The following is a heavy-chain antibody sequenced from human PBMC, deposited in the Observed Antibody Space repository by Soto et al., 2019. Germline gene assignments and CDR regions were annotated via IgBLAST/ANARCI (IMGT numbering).Heavy chain of an antibody. CDR1: GYTFTSYG. CDR3: ASDSGYVLGSDAFDI. V-gene: IGHV1-18*01. CDR2: ISTYNGNT. D-gene: IGHD3-22*01. Sequence: QVQLVQSGAEVKKPGASVKVSCKTSGYTFTSYGITWVRQAPGQGLEWMGWISTYNGNTNYAQKLQDRVTMTTDTSTSTAYMELWSLRSEDTAVYYCASDSGYVLGSDAFDIWGQGTMVTVSS. J-gene: IGHJ3*02.